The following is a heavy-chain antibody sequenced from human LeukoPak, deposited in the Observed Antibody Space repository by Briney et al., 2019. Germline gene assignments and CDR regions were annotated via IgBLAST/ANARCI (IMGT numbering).Heavy chain of an antibody. CDR1: GYTFTSYG. CDR3: ASLAMEDYVWGSYRPYYFDY. V-gene: IGHV1-18*01. D-gene: IGHD3-16*02. CDR2: ISAYNGNT. Sequence: GASVKVSCKASGYTFTSYGISWVRRAPGQGLEWMGWISAYNGNTNYAQKLQGRVTMTTDTSTSTAYMELRSLRSDDTAVYYCASLAMEDYVWGSYRPYYFDYWGQGTLVTVSS. J-gene: IGHJ4*02.